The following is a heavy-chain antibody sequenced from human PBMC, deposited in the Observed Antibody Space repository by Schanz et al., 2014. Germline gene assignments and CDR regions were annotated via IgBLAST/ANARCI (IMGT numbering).Heavy chain of an antibody. Sequence: QVQLQQWGAGLLKPSATLSLTCAVYGGSFSGYYWSWIRQPPGKGLEWIAEINHGGSTNYNPSLKGRVTISVDTSKNQWSLKLRSVAAADTSVYYCARAARRTRIVPLDFDYWGQGTLVTVSA. J-gene: IGHJ4*02. V-gene: IGHV4-34*01. CDR2: INHGGST. CDR3: ARAARRTRIVPLDFDY. CDR1: GGSFSGYY. D-gene: IGHD2-2*01.